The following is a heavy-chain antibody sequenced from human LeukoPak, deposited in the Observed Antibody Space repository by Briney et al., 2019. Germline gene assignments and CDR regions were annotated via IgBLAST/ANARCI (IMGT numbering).Heavy chain of an antibody. CDR3: ARDHFYYDSSGYTHWFDP. CDR1: GFTFSNAW. V-gene: IGHV3-11*01. J-gene: IGHJ5*02. Sequence: GGSLRLSCAASGFTFSNAWMSWIRQAPGKGLEWVSYISSSGSTIYYADSVKGRFTISRDNAKSSLYLQMNSLRAEDTAVYYCARDHFYYDSSGYTHWFDPWGQGTLVTVSS. CDR2: ISSSGSTI. D-gene: IGHD3-22*01.